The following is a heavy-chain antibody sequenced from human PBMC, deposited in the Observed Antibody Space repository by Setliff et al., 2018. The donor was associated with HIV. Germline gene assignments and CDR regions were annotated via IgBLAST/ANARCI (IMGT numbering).Heavy chain of an antibody. Sequence: GSLRLSCAASGFTFSSYSMSWVRQVPGKGLEWVSAIDPSGSRIFYSDSVKGRFTISRDNSKNTLYLQMNSLTAEDTAVYYCAKVDNGHCTSASCRDFDYWGQGTLVTVSS. CDR3: AKVDNGHCTSASCRDFDY. CDR1: GFTFSSYS. J-gene: IGHJ4*02. CDR2: IDPSGSRI. V-gene: IGHV3-23*01. D-gene: IGHD2-2*03.